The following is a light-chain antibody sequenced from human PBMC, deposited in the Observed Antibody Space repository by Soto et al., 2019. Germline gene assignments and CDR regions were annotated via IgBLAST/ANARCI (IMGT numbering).Light chain of an antibody. CDR1: QSIYNY. CDR2: AAS. V-gene: IGKV1-39*01. Sequence: DLPMTQSPSSLSASVGDRVTITCRASQSIYNYLNWYQQRPGKAPKVLICAASSLQSGVPSRFSGSGSGTDFTLTISSLQPEDFATYYCQQSYSTPYTFGQGTNLEIK. J-gene: IGKJ2*01. CDR3: QQSYSTPYT.